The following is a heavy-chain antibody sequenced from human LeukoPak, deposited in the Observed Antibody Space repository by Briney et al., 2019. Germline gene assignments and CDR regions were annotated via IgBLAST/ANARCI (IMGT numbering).Heavy chain of an antibody. D-gene: IGHD1-26*01. V-gene: IGHV5-51*01. Sequence: GAPMMISGAGSVYSFTSYCIGWVREMGGEGLECMGIIYPGDSVTRYSPSFQGQVTISADKSLSTAYLQWSSLKASDTAMYYCAGWVGATSRGLRYWGQGTLVTVSS. CDR3: AGWVGATSRGLRY. J-gene: IGHJ4*02. CDR1: VYSFTSYC. CDR2: IYPGDSVT.